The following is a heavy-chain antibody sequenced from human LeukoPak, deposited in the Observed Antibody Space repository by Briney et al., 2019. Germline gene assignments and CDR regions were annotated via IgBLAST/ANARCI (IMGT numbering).Heavy chain of an antibody. CDR2: VSSSGGST. D-gene: IGHD5-18*01. V-gene: IGHV3-23*01. Sequence: PGGSLRLSCAASGFTVSSNYMSWVRQAPGKGLEWVSAVSSSGGSTNYADYVKGQFTISRDNSKNTVYLHMNNLRAEDTAVYYCAKEGRKTGNTYGYEFDSWGQGTLVTVSS. CDR1: GFTVSSNY. J-gene: IGHJ4*02. CDR3: AKEGRKTGNTYGYEFDS.